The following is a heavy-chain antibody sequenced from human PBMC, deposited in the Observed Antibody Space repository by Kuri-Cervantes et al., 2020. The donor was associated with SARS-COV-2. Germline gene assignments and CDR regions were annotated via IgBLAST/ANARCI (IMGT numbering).Heavy chain of an antibody. Sequence: GSLRLSCTVSGGSIRTYYWGWIRQPPGKGLEWIGYIYYSGSTSYNPPLKSRVTVSVDTSKNQFLPKLSSVTAADTAVYYCARLGKNCTNGICNTYHYYYMDVWGKGTTVTVSS. J-gene: IGHJ6*03. D-gene: IGHD2-8*01. CDR1: GGSIRTYY. V-gene: IGHV4-59*01. CDR3: ARLGKNCTNGICNTYHYYYMDV. CDR2: IYYSGST.